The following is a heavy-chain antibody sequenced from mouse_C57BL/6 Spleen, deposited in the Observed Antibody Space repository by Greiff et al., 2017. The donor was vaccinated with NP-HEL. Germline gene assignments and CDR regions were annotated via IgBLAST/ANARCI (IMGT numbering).Heavy chain of an antibody. J-gene: IGHJ1*03. CDR3: ARHSYWYFDV. Sequence: QVQLQQSGPELVKPGASVKISCKASGYAFSSSWMNWVKQRPGKGLEWIGRIYPGDGDTNYNGKFKGKATLTADKSSSTAYMQLSSLTSEDSAVYYCARHSYWYFDVWGTGTTVTVSS. V-gene: IGHV1-82*01. CDR1: GYAFSSSW. CDR2: IYPGDGDT.